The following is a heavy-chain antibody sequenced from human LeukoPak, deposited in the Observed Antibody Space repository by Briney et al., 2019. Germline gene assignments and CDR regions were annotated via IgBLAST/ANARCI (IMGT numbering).Heavy chain of an antibody. CDR3: VSYGRQMYYFDY. V-gene: IGHV4-31*03. CDR2: IYYSGST. D-gene: IGHD2/OR15-2a*01. CDR1: GGSISSGGYY. J-gene: IGHJ4*02. Sequence: SETLSLTCTVSGGSISSGGYYWSWIRQHPGKGLEWIGYIYYSGSTYYNPSLKSRVTISVDTSKNQFSLKLSSVTAADTAVSYCVSYGRQMYYFDYWGQGTLVTVSS.